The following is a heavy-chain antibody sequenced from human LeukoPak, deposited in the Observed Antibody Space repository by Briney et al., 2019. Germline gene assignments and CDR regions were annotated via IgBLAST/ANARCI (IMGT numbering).Heavy chain of an antibody. J-gene: IGHJ3*02. CDR1: GGSFSGYY. V-gene: IGHV4-34*01. CDR3: AKSNGYGLVDI. CDR2: INHSGST. Sequence: SETLSLTCAVYGGSFSGYYGSWIRQPPGKGLEWIGEINHSGSTNYNPSLKSRVTISVDTSKNQFSLKLSSVTAADTAVYYCAKSNGYGLVDIWGQGTMVTVSS. D-gene: IGHD3-10*01.